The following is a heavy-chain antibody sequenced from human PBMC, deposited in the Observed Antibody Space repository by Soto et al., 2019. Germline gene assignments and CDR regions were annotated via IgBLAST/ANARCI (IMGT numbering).Heavy chain of an antibody. CDR3: ARDMAAADVYYYGMDV. CDR2: INAGNGNT. V-gene: IGHV1-3*01. J-gene: IGHJ6*02. CDR1: GYTFTSYA. Sequence: AASVKVSCKASGYTFTSYAMHWVRQAPGQRLEWMGWINAGNGNTKYSQKFQGGVTITRDTSASTAYMELSSLRSEDTAVYYCARDMAAADVYYYGMDVWGQGTTVTVSS. D-gene: IGHD6-13*01.